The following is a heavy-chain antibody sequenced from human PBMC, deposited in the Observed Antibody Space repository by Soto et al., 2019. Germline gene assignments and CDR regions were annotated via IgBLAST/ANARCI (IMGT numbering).Heavy chain of an antibody. J-gene: IGHJ6*02. CDR2: INHSGST. D-gene: IGHD6-19*01. CDR1: GGSFSGYY. CDR3: ARGYAGLSTVAGEDYYYYDAMDV. V-gene: IGHV4-34*01. Sequence: SETLPLTCAVYGGSFSGYYWCWIRQPPGKGLEWIGEINHSGSTNYNPSLKSRVTISVDTSKNQFSLKLSSVTAADTAVYYCARGYAGLSTVAGEDYYYYDAMDVWGQGTTVT.